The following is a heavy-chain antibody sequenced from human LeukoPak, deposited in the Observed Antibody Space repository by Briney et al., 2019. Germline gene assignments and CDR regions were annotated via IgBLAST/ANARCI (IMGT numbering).Heavy chain of an antibody. CDR1: GGSINNYY. J-gene: IGHJ3*01. D-gene: IGHD6-19*01. CDR2: ISYSGST. Sequence: SETLSLTCTVSGGSINNYYWSWIRQPPGKGLEWIGYISYSGSTNYNPSLKSRVTISVDTSKNQFSLKLSSVTAADTAMYYCARVNIAVAGDASDVWGRGTMVTVSS. V-gene: IGHV4-59*01. CDR3: ARVNIAVAGDASDV.